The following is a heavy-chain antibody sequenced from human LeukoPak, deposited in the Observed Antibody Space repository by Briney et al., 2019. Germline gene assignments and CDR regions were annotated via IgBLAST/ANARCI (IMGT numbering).Heavy chain of an antibody. V-gene: IGHV3-48*03. J-gene: IGHJ4*02. CDR2: ISSSGSTI. Sequence: VGSLRLSCAAPGFTLSSYEMNWVRQAPGKGLEWVSYISSSGSTIYCADSVKGRFTISRDNAKNSLYLQMNSLRAEDTAVYYCASSVSWGPPWRFDYWGQGTLVTVSS. CDR3: ASSVSWGPPWRFDY. CDR1: GFTLSSYE. D-gene: IGHD1-26*01.